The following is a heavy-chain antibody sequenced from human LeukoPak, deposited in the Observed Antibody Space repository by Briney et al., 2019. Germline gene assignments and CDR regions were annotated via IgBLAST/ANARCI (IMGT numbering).Heavy chain of an antibody. Sequence: GGSLRLSCAASGFTFSTYTMNWVRQAPGKGLEWVSSISSSSNNIYYADSVKGRFTISRDNAMNSVYLQMDGLRVEDTAVYYCARGYQRPDYWGQGTLITVSS. CDR1: GFTFSTYT. CDR3: ARGYQRPDY. J-gene: IGHJ4*02. D-gene: IGHD2-2*01. V-gene: IGHV3-21*01. CDR2: ISSSSNNI.